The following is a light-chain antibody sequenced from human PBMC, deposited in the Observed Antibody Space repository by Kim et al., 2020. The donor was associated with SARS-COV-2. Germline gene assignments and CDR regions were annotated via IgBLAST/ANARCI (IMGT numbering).Light chain of an antibody. V-gene: IGLV2-14*03. Sequence: ITISSTGTSSDVGGYNYVSWYQQHPGKAPKLMIYDVSNRPSGVSNRFSGSKSGNTASLTISGLQAEDEADYYCTSYTSSSTLGGVFGTGTKVTVL. CDR2: DVS. CDR1: SSDVGGYNY. CDR3: TSYTSSSTLGGV. J-gene: IGLJ1*01.